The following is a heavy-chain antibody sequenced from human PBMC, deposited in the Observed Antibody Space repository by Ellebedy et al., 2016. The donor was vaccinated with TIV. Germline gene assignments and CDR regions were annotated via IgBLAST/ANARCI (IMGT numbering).Heavy chain of an antibody. CDR1: GGSMSSGGYS. CDR3: ARENLIGALDY. CDR2: IYHSGST. V-gene: IGHV4-30-2*06. J-gene: IGHJ4*02. Sequence: SQTLSLTXXVSGGSMSSGGYSWNWIRQSPGKGLEWIGYIYHSGSTFYNPSLESRVTMSVDRSKKQFSLDLKSVTAADTAVYYCARENLIGALDYWGQGALVTVSS. D-gene: IGHD7-27*01.